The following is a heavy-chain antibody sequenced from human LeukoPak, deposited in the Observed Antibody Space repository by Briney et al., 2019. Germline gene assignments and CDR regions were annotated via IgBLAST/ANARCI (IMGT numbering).Heavy chain of an antibody. CDR2: IYYSGST. CDR1: GGSISSYY. CDR3: ARVSNGKRWELPKYYFDY. Sequence: SETLSLTCTVSGGSISSYYWSWIRQPPGKGLEWIGYIYYSGSTNYNPSLKSRVTISVDTSKNQFSLKLSSVTAADTAVYYCARVSNGKRWELPKYYFDYWGQGTLVTVSS. V-gene: IGHV4-59*01. J-gene: IGHJ4*02. D-gene: IGHD1-26*01.